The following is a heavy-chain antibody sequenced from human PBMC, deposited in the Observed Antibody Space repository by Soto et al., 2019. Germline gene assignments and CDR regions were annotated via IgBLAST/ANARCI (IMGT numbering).Heavy chain of an antibody. D-gene: IGHD6-19*01. CDR1: GFTVSSNY. V-gene: IGHV3-66*01. CDR2: IYSGGTT. J-gene: IGHJ4*02. Sequence: EVQLVESGGGLVQPGGSLRLSCAASGFTVSSNYLSWVRQAPGKGLEWVSVIYSGGTTYYADSVKGRFTISRDNSKNTLYLQMNSLRAEDTAVYYCARGFKHSRSWYYFDYWVQGTLVPVSS. CDR3: ARGFKHSRSWYYFDY.